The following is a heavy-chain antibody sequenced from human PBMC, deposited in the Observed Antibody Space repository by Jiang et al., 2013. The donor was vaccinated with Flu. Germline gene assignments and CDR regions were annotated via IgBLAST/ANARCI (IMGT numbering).Heavy chain of an antibody. D-gene: IGHD3-10*01. CDR1: GGSVGSHY. Sequence: GSGLVKPSETLSLTCSVSGGSVGSHYWSWIRQPPGKGLEWIGYIYYSGSTNYNPSLKSRITISIDRSTNQFSLRLSSVTAADTAVYYCARGLFRRSWYSDWYFDLWGRGTLVTVST. CDR2: IYYSGST. V-gene: IGHV4-59*02. J-gene: IGHJ2*01. CDR3: ARGLFRRSWYSDWYFDL.